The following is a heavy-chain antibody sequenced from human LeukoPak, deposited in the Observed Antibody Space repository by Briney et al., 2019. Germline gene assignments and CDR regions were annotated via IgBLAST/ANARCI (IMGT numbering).Heavy chain of an antibody. J-gene: IGHJ3*02. D-gene: IGHD5-24*01. CDR3: ARAKDGYYSGAFDI. CDR1: GGSISSYY. V-gene: IGHV4-4*09. Sequence: SETLSLTCSVSGGSISSYYWGWIRQPPGKGLEWIGHIYASGSTNYSPSLKSRLTISLDTSKNQLSLKLGSVTAADTAVYYCARAKDGYYSGAFDIWGQGTMVTVSS. CDR2: IYASGST.